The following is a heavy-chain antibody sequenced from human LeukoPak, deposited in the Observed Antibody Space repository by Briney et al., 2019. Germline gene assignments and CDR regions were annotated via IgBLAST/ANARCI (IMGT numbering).Heavy chain of an antibody. CDR1: DDSITMYY. CDR3: ARGRVSSSTWHSTYYNYFYMDV. Sequence: SETLSLTCSVSDDSITMYYWTWIRQPPGKGLEWIGYVDHTGITNFSPPLNGRVSISRDTTKNLFSLRVRSVTAADTAVYFCARGRVSSSTWHSTYYNYFYMDVWGKGTTVTVSS. V-gene: IGHV4-59*01. J-gene: IGHJ6*03. CDR2: VDHTGIT. D-gene: IGHD5-12*01.